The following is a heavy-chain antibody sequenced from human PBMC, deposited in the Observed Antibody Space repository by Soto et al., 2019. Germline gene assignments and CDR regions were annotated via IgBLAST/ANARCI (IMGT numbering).Heavy chain of an antibody. J-gene: IGHJ4*02. V-gene: IGHV5-51*01. Sequence: GESQKISCRASGYSFTAYWIAWVRRMPGKGLEWMGIIYPGDSDTRYSPSFQGQVTISADKSISTAYLQWSSLKASDTAMYYCARLLNTATVTDPDYWGQGTLVTVSS. CDR3: ARLLNTATVTDPDY. D-gene: IGHD5-18*01. CDR1: GYSFTAYW. CDR2: IYPGDSDT.